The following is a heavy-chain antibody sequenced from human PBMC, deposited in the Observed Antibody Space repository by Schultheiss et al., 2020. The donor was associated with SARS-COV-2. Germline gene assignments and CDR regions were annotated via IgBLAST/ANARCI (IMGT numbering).Heavy chain of an antibody. V-gene: IGHV1-18*01. J-gene: IGHJ6*03. Sequence: ASVKVSCKASGSTLRSTAFSWVRQAPGQGLEWMGWISAYNGNTNYAQKLQGRVTMTTDTSTSTAYMELSSLRSEDTAVYYCARPQWLDYYYYYMDVWGKGTTVTVSS. CDR3: ARPQWLDYYYYYMDV. CDR1: GSTLRSTA. D-gene: IGHD6-19*01. CDR2: ISAYNGNT.